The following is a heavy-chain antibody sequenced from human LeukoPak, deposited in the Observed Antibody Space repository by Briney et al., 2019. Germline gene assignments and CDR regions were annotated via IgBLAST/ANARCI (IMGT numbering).Heavy chain of an antibody. CDR2: IYYSGST. V-gene: IGHV4-30-4*08. J-gene: IGHJ5*02. D-gene: IGHD3-22*01. CDR1: GGSISSGDYY. CDR3: AREGDGYKRTNWFDP. Sequence: SETLSLTCTVSGGSISSGDYYWSWIRQPPGKGLEWIGYIYYSGSTYYNPSLKSRVTISVDTSKNQFSLKLSSVTAADTAVYYCAREGDGYKRTNWFDPWGQGTLVTVSS.